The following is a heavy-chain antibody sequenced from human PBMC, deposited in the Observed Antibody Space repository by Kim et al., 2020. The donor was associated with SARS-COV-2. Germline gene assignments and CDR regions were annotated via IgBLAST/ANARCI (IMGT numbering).Heavy chain of an antibody. D-gene: IGHD6-6*01. CDR2: I. J-gene: IGHJ5*02. Sequence: IYYADSVKGRFTISRDNAKNSLYLQMNSLRAEDTAVYYCARDDSSSSFNPWGQGTLVTVSS. V-gene: IGHV3-11*01. CDR3: ARDDSSSSFNP.